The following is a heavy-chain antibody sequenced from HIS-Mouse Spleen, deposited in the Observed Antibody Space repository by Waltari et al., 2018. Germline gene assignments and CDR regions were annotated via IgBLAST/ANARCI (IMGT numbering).Heavy chain of an antibody. CDR2: INHSGNT. J-gene: IGHJ4*02. CDR1: GGSFSGYY. D-gene: IGHD1-26*01. CDR3: ARGALRGSYYNYFDY. Sequence: QVQLQQWGAGLLKPSETLSLTCAVYGGSFSGYYWSWIRQPPGKGLEWIGEINHSGNTNYTPSLKSRVTISVDTSKNQFSRKLSSVTAADTAVYYCARGALRGSYYNYFDYWGQGTLVTVSS. V-gene: IGHV4-34*01.